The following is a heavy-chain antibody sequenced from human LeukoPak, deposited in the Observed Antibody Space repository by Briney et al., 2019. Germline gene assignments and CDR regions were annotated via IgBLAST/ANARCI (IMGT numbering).Heavy chain of an antibody. D-gene: IGHD6-6*01. CDR3: ASMHSSSPPYYYYYMDV. Sequence: PSETLSLTCTVSGGSISSYYWSWIRQPAGKGLEWIGRIYTSGSTNYNPSLKSRVTMSVDTSKNQFSLKLSSVTAADTAVYYCASMHSSSPPYYYYYMDVWGKGTTVTVSS. CDR2: IYTSGST. V-gene: IGHV4-4*07. CDR1: GGSISSYY. J-gene: IGHJ6*03.